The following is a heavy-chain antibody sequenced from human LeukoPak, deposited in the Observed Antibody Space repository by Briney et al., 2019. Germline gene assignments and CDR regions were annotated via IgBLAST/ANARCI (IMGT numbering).Heavy chain of an antibody. Sequence: GGSLRLSCAASGVTIVTYSMSWVREAPGKGLEWVSTMNSDGGYIVYADSVKGRFTISKDNAKNSLYLQMNSLRADDTAVYYCARDNAGWSRDCWGQGTLVTVSS. D-gene: IGHD6-19*01. J-gene: IGHJ4*02. V-gene: IGHV3-21*01. CDR2: MNSDGGYI. CDR1: GVTIVTYS. CDR3: ARDNAGWSRDC.